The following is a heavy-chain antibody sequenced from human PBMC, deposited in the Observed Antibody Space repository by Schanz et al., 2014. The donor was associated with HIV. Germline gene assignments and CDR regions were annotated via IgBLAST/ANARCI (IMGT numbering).Heavy chain of an antibody. J-gene: IGHJ4*02. D-gene: IGHD2-21*02. V-gene: IGHV3-23*01. Sequence: EVQLLESGGGLVQPGGSLRLSCGASGFIFSSYGMSWVRQAPRKGLEWVSSISETGGSTYYAASVRGRFSISRDTSKNTVYLQINSLRAEDTAVYYCADVTATSADIWGQGTLVTVSS. CDR1: GFIFSSYG. CDR3: ADVTATSADI. CDR2: ISETGGST.